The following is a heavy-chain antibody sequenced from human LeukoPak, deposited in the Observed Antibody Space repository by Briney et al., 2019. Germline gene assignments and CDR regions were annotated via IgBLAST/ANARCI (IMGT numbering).Heavy chain of an antibody. CDR2: INWNGGST. CDR3: ARFSGVYGDFLSAEYFQH. J-gene: IGHJ1*01. V-gene: IGHV3-20*04. D-gene: IGHD4-17*01. Sequence: GGSLRLSCAASGFTFDDYGMSWVRQAPGKGLEWVSGINWNGGSTGYADSVKGRFTISRDDAKNSLYLQMNSLRAEDTALYYCARFSGVYGDFLSAEYFQHWGQGTLVTVSS. CDR1: GFTFDDYG.